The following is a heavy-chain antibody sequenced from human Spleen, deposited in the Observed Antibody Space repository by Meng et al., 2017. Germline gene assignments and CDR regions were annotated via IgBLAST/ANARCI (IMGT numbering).Heavy chain of an antibody. J-gene: IGHJ3*01. V-gene: IGHV3-21*01. CDR3: ARVKELLWLGDLEAFDF. Sequence: GGSLRLSCAASGFTFSRYSMNWVRQAPGKGLEWVSSISSGSNYKYYADSVKGRFTISRDNAKNSLYLQMNSLTAEDTAVYYCARVKELLWLGDLEAFDFWGQGTMVTVSS. CDR2: ISSGSNYK. CDR1: GFTFSRYS. D-gene: IGHD3-10*01.